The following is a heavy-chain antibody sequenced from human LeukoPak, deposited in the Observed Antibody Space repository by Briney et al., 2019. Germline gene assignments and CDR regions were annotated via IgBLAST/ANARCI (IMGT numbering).Heavy chain of an antibody. CDR2: IKSKTDGGTT. J-gene: IGHJ4*02. CDR1: GFTFSNAW. V-gene: IGHV3-15*01. CDR3: TTDKSSSSSGDY. Sequence: PGGSLRLSCAASGFTFSNAWMSWVRQAPGKGLEWVGRIKSKTDGGTTDYAAPVKGRFTISRDDSKNTLYLQMNSLKTEDTAVYYCTTDKSSSSSGDYWGQGILVTVSS. D-gene: IGHD6-6*01.